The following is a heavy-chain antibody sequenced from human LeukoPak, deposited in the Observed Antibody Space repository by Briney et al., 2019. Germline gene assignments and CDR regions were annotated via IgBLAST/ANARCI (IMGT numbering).Heavy chain of an antibody. D-gene: IGHD3-10*01. CDR3: AKDTSTVRGGFDY. CDR1: GFTFDDYA. V-gene: IGHV3-9*01. CDR2: ISWNSGSI. Sequence: PGRSLRLSCAASGFTFDDYAMHWVRQATGKGLEWVSGISWNSGSIGYADSVKGRFTISRDNAKNSLYLQVNSLRAEDTALYYCAKDTSTVRGGFDYWGQGTLVTVSS. J-gene: IGHJ4*02.